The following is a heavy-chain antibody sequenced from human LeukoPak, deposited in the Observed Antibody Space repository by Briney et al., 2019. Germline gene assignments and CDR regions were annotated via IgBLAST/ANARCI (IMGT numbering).Heavy chain of an antibody. J-gene: IGHJ4*02. CDR2: IRSKAYGGTT. CDR3: TRGSDTAFGVARDGFDY. Sequence: PGGSLRLSCAASGFTFSSYAMSWVRQAPGKGLEWVGFIRSKAYGGTTEYAASVKGRFTISRDDSKSIAYLQMNSLKTEDTAVYYCTRGSDTAFGVARDGFDYWGQGTLVTVSS. V-gene: IGHV3-49*04. D-gene: IGHD3-3*01. CDR1: GFTFSSYA.